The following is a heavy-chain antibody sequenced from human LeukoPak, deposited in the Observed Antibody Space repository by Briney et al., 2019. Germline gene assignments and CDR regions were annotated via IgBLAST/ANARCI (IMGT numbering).Heavy chain of an antibody. CDR2: IIPIFGTA. J-gene: IGHJ4*02. CDR1: GGTFSSYA. CDR3: ARAYCSSTSCAYYFDY. Sequence: AASVKVSCKASGGTFSSYAISWVRQAPGQGLEWMGGIIPIFGTANYAQKFQGRVTITTDESTSTAYMELSSLRSEDTAVYYCARAYCSSTSCAYYFDYWGQGTLVTVSS. D-gene: IGHD2-2*01. V-gene: IGHV1-69*05.